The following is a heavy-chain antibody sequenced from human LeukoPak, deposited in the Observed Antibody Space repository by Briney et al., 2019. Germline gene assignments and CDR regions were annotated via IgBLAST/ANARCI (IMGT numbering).Heavy chain of an antibody. D-gene: IGHD1-14*01. J-gene: IGHJ6*03. Sequence: PVGCLRLSRAASGFSFTSDSINAGGPSPRKRVRRGSSISSSSSHIYYADSVKGRFTISRDNAKNSLYLQMNSLRAEDTAVYYCARPPGPYYYYYMDVWGKGTTVTVSS. V-gene: IGHV3-21*01. CDR2: ISSSSSHI. CDR1: GFSFTSDS. CDR3: ARPPGPYYYYYMDV.